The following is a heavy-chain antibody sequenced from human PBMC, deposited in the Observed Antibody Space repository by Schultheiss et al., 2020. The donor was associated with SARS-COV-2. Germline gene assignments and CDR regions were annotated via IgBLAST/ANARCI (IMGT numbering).Heavy chain of an antibody. V-gene: IGHV3-30*01. Sequence: GGSLRLSCAASGFTFSSYAMHWVRQAPGKGLEWVAVISYDGSNKYYADSVKGRFTISRDNSKNTLYLQMNSLRAEDTAVYYCARERGRGMDVWGQGTTVTVSS. J-gene: IGHJ6*02. CDR2: ISYDGSNK. D-gene: IGHD3-16*01. CDR1: GFTFSSYA. CDR3: ARERGRGMDV.